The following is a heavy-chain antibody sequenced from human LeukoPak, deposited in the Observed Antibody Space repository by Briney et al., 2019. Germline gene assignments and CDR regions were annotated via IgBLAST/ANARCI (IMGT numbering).Heavy chain of an antibody. CDR1: GFTFSSYG. Sequence: GGSLRLSCAASGFTFSSYGMHWVRQALGKGLEWVAVISYDGSNKYYADSVKGRFTISRDNAKNSLYLQMNSPRAEDTAVYYCARAHYYDSSGLDFWGQGTLVTVSS. CDR3: ARAHYYDSSGLDF. CDR2: ISYDGSNK. J-gene: IGHJ4*02. D-gene: IGHD3-22*01. V-gene: IGHV3-30*03.